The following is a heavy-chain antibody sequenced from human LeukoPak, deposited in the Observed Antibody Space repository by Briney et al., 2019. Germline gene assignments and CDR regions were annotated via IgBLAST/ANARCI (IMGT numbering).Heavy chain of an antibody. CDR2: IKTTSDGGPT. V-gene: IGHV3-15*01. Sequence: GGSLRLSCAASGVAFSHAWMSWVRQAPGKGLEWVAQIKTTSDGGPTDYAAPVKGRITISRDDSENMLYLQMNSLKTEDTAVYYCTTNDAFDIWGQGTMVIVSS. CDR3: TTNDAFDI. J-gene: IGHJ3*02. CDR1: GVAFSHAW.